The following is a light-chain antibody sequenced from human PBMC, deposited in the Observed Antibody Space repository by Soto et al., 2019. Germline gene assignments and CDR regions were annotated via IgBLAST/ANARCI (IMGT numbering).Light chain of an antibody. V-gene: IGKV1-9*01. Sequence: DIQLTQSPSFLSASVGDRVTITCRASQGISSYLAWYQQKPGKAPKLLIYAASILQSGVPLRFSGSGSGTELTLTISSLQPEDFATYYCQQLNSYQTITFGQGTRLEIK. J-gene: IGKJ5*01. CDR2: AAS. CDR1: QGISSY. CDR3: QQLNSYQTIT.